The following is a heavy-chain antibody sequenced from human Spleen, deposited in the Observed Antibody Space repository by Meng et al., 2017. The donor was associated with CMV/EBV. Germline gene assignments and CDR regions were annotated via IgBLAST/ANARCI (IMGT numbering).Heavy chain of an antibody. J-gene: IGHJ6*02. CDR1: GFTFRNYE. CDR2: ISSSGGTI. V-gene: IGHV3-48*03. Sequence: GESLKISCAVSGFTFRNYEMNWVRQAPGKGLEWVSYISSSGGTIYYADSVKGRFTISRDTAENSLSLQLNSLTAEDTAVYYCARVRPGPYGMDVWGQGTTVTVSS. CDR3: ARVRPGPYGMDV. D-gene: IGHD1-1*01.